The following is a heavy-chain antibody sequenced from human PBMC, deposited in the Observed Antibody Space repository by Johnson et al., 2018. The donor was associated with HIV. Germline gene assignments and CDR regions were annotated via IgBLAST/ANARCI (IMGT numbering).Heavy chain of an antibody. Sequence: QVQLVESGGGVVQPERSLRLSCAASGFTFSSYAMHWVRQAPGKGLEWVACISYDGSNKHYAGSVKGRFTISRDNSKNTLYLQINSLKTEDTAVYYCTSEGAFYDAFDIWGQGAMVTVSS. J-gene: IGHJ3*02. CDR2: ISYDGSNK. CDR3: TSEGAFYDAFDI. CDR1: GFTFSSYA. V-gene: IGHV3-30*04. D-gene: IGHD3-16*01.